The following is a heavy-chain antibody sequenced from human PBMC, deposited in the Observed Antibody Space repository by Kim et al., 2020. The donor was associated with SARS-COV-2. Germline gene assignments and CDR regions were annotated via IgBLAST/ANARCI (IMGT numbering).Heavy chain of an antibody. CDR3: ARDRRGYHYGSGSFFAY. J-gene: IGHJ4*02. D-gene: IGHD3-10*01. V-gene: IGHV3-74*01. Sequence: SMKGRFNISRDNSENTVYLQMSNLRPEDTSVYYCARDRRGYHYGSGSFFAYWGQGTLVTVSS.